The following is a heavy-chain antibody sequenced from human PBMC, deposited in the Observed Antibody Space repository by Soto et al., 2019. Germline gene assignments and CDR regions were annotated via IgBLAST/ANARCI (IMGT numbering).Heavy chain of an antibody. V-gene: IGHV3-23*01. CDR1: GFSFASFA. CDR3: AKWSYLDY. CDR2: ISGSDGKT. D-gene: IGHD3-3*01. Sequence: VGSLRLSCTTSGFSFASFAMTWVRQALGKGLEWVATISGSDGKTYYADSVKGRFSISRDTSRNTLYLQMNSLRADDTAIYYCAKWSYLDYWGQGTRVTVSS. J-gene: IGHJ4*02.